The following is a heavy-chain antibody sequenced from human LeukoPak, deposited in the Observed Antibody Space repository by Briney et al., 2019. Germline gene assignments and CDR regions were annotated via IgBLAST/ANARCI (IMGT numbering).Heavy chain of an antibody. CDR2: ISGSGGST. CDR3: AKDHPGVYYDFWSGFFDY. D-gene: IGHD3-3*01. Sequence: PGGSLRLSCAASGFTFSSYAMSWVRQAPGKGLEWVSAISGSGGSTYYADSVKGRFTISRDNSKNTLYLQMNSLRAEDTAVYYCAKDHPGVYYDFWSGFFDYWGQGTLVTVSS. CDR1: GFTFSSYA. J-gene: IGHJ4*02. V-gene: IGHV3-23*01.